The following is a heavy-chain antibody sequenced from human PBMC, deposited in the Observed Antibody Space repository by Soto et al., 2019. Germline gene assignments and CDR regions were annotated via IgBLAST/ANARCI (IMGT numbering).Heavy chain of an antibody. Sequence: QVQLQESGPGLVKPSQTLSLTCTVSGGSISSGGYYWSWIRQHPGKGLEWIGYIYYSGSTYYNPSLKSRVTTSVDTSKSQFSLKLSSVTAADTAVYYCARSGYSYGPNPLLYWGQGTLVTVSS. CDR3: ARSGYSYGPNPLLY. D-gene: IGHD5-18*01. CDR1: GGSISSGGYY. CDR2: IYYSGST. V-gene: IGHV4-31*03. J-gene: IGHJ4*02.